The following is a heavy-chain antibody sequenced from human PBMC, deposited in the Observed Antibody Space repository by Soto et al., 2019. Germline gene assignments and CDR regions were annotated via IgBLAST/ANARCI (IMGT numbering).Heavy chain of an antibody. CDR1: GFSLSTSGVG. Sequence: QITLKESGPTLVKPTQTLPLTCTFSGFSLSTSGVGVGWIRQPPGKALEWLALIYWNDDKRYSPSLKSRLTITKDTSKNQVVLTMTNMDPVHTATYYCAHSPIQTTVTTWGFDYWGQGTLVTVSS. V-gene: IGHV2-5*01. J-gene: IGHJ4*02. CDR2: IYWNDDK. D-gene: IGHD4-17*01. CDR3: AHSPIQTTVTTWGFDY.